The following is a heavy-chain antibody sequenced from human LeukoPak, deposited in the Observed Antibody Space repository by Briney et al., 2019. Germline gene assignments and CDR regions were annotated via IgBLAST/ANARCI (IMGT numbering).Heavy chain of an antibody. CDR2: ISSNGGST. CDR3: ASGATGTTSFDY. D-gene: IGHD1-1*01. V-gene: IGHV3-64*01. J-gene: IGHJ4*02. Sequence: GGSLRLSCAASGFTFSSYAMHWVRQAPGKGLEYVSAISSNGGSTYYANSVKGRFTISRDNSKNTLYLQMGSLRAEDMAVYYCASGATGTTSFDYWGQGTLVTVSS. CDR1: GFTFSSYA.